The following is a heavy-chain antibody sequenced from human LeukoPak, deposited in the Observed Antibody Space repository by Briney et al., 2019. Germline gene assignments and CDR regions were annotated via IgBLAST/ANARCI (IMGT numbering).Heavy chain of an antibody. Sequence: ASVKVSCKASGYTFTGYYMHWVRQAPGQGLEWMGWINPNSGGTNYAQKFQGRVTMTRDTSISTAYMELSRLRSDDTAVYYCARDLLVRVVEVLGWFDPWGQGTLVTVSS. CDR1: GYTFTGYY. V-gene: IGHV1-2*02. J-gene: IGHJ5*02. CDR3: ARDLLVRVVEVLGWFDP. D-gene: IGHD3-10*01. CDR2: INPNSGGT.